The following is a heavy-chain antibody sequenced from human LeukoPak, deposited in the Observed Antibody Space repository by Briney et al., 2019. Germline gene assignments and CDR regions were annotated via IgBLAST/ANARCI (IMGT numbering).Heavy chain of an antibody. CDR1: GYTFTSYA. D-gene: IGHD2-15*01. CDR3: ARGDQPGYCSGGSCYSLDY. Sequence: GASVKVSCKASGYTFTSYAMHWVRQAPGQRLEWMGWINAGNGNTKYSQKFQGRVTITRDTSASTAYMELSSLRSEDTAVYYCARGDQPGYCSGGSCYSLDYWGQGTLVTVSS. J-gene: IGHJ4*02. CDR2: INAGNGNT. V-gene: IGHV1-3*01.